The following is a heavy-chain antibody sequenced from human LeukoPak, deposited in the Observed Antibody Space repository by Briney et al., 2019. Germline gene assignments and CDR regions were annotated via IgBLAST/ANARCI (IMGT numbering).Heavy chain of an antibody. CDR1: GFTFSSYS. CDR2: ISGSSTYI. J-gene: IGHJ4*02. V-gene: IGHV3-21*01. Sequence: GGSLRLSCAASGFTFSSYSMTWVRQAPGKGLEWVSFISGSSTYINYADAVKGRFTISRDNAKDSLYLQMNSLRAEDTAVYYCARDRPYDYWGQGTLVTVSS. CDR3: ARDRPYDY.